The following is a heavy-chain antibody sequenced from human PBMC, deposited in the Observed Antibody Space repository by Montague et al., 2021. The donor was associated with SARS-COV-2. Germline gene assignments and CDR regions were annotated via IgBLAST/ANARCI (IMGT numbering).Heavy chain of an antibody. V-gene: IGHV4-59*12. D-gene: IGHD5-18*01. J-gene: IGHJ4*02. CDR3: ARGGGYSSSPFDF. CDR2: IYHGWST. Sequence: SETLSLTCTVSAGSISSNYYNWIRQPPGKGLEWIGYIYHGWSTDTNYXPSLKSRVTISVDTSKNQFTLSLISVTAADAAVYYRARGGGYSSSPFDFWGQGRLVSVSS. CDR1: AGSISSNY.